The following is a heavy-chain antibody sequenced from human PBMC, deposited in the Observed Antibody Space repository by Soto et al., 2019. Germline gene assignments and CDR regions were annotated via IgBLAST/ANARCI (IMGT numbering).Heavy chain of an antibody. J-gene: IGHJ4*02. CDR1: GFTFNNYA. CDR3: AKEGHLCGYINDQLYYFDY. V-gene: IGHV3-23*01. CDR2: ISGSGGNT. D-gene: IGHD5-18*01. Sequence: GGSLRLSCAASGFTFNNYAMRWVRQTPGKGLEWVSAISGSGGNTYYTDSVKGRFTISRDNSKNTLYIQMNSLRAEDTAVYYCAKEGHLCGYINDQLYYFDYWGPGTVVTVSS.